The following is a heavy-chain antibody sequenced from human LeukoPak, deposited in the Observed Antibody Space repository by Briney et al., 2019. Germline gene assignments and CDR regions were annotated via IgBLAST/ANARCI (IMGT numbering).Heavy chain of an antibody. CDR3: ARYTANTAGYSFDF. CDR1: GYSISSGHY. Sequence: SETLSLTCTVSGYSISSGHYWSWIRQPPGKGLEWIATIHHSGVTYYNPSLKSRVTMSVDTSKNQFSLKLGSVTAAGTAVYYCARYTANTAGYSFDFWGQGALDTVSS. V-gene: IGHV4-38-2*02. CDR2: IHHSGVT. D-gene: IGHD3-22*01. J-gene: IGHJ4*02.